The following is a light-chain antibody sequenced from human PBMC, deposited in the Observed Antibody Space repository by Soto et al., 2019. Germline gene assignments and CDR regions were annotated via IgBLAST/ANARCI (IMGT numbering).Light chain of an antibody. J-gene: IGKJ1*01. V-gene: IGKV1-5*03. CDR1: QSISSW. CDR2: KAS. Sequence: DIRRTQSPYVLSASVGDRVTITCRASQSISSWLAWYQQKPGKAPNLLIHKASHLESGVPSRFSGSGSGTEFTLTISSLQPGDFATYYCQHYNTYPWTFGQGTIVDIK. CDR3: QHYNTYPWT.